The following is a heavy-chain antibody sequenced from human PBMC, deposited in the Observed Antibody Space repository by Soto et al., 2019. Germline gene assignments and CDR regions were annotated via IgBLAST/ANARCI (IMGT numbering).Heavy chain of an antibody. CDR2: IRSKANSYAT. CDR3: TRVDDIVVVPAARTDYYYYYMDV. D-gene: IGHD2-2*01. J-gene: IGHJ6*03. Sequence: GGSLRLSCAASGFTFSGSAMHWVRQASGKGLEWVGRIRSKANSYATAYAASVKGRFTISRDDSKNTAYLQMNSLKTEETAVYYCTRVDDIVVVPAARTDYYYYYMDVWGKGTTVTVSS. CDR1: GFTFSGSA. V-gene: IGHV3-73*01.